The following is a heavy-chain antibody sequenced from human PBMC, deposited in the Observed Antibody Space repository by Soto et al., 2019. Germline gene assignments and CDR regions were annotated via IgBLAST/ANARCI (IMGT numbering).Heavy chain of an antibody. CDR1: GFTFSDHY. CDR2: IRNKAYSYTT. D-gene: IGHD4-17*01. Sequence: EVQLVESGGGLVQPGGSLRLSCAASGFTFSDHYMDWVRQAPGKGLEWVGRIRNKAYSYTTEYAASVKGRFTVSRDDSKTSLFLQMTSLKTEDTAVYYCASSWGDYRYLDYWGQGILVTVSS. J-gene: IGHJ4*02. V-gene: IGHV3-72*01. CDR3: ASSWGDYRYLDY.